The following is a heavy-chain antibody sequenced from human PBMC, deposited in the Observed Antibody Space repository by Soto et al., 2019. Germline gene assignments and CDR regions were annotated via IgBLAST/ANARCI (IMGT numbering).Heavy chain of an antibody. D-gene: IGHD2-15*01. CDR3: AREQAPVCSGGSCYSGYFDY. J-gene: IGHJ4*02. V-gene: IGHV1-69*04. CDR1: GGTFSSYT. CDR2: IIPILGIA. Sequence: SVKVSCKASGGTFSSYTISWVRQAPGQGLEWMGRIIPILGIANYAQKFQGRVTITADKSTSTAYMELSSLRSEDAAVYYCAREQAPVCSGGSCYSGYFDYWGQGTLVTVSS.